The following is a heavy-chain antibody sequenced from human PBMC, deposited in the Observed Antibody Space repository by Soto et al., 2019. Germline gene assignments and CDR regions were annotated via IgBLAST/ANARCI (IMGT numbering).Heavy chain of an antibody. Sequence: PGGSLRLSCAASGFTFSSYGMHWVRQAPGKGLEWVAVIWYDGSNQYYADSVKGRFTISRDNSKNTLYLQMNSLRAEDTAVYYCARARYFDWLLYVWGQGTTVTVSS. J-gene: IGHJ6*02. CDR3: ARARYFDWLLYV. CDR2: IWYDGSNQ. V-gene: IGHV3-33*01. D-gene: IGHD3-9*01. CDR1: GFTFSSYG.